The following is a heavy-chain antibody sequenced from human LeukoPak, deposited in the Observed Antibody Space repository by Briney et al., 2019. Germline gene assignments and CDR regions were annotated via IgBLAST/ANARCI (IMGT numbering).Heavy chain of an antibody. CDR3: ARDSYSYGYGGFDY. CDR1: GGSISSGDHY. V-gene: IGHV4-30-4*01. Sequence: SQTLSLTCTVSGGSISSGDHYWSWIRQSPGKGLEWIGYIYSTGNTYYNPSLKSRVIISVDTSKNQFSLELSSVTAADTAVYYCARDSYSYGYGGFDYWGQGILVTVSS. CDR2: IYSTGNT. D-gene: IGHD5-18*01. J-gene: IGHJ4*02.